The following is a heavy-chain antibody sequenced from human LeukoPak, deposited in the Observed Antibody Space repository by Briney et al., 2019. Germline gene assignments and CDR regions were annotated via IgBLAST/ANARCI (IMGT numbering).Heavy chain of an antibody. CDR1: GFTFSSYS. V-gene: IGHV3-48*04. J-gene: IGHJ4*02. CDR2: ISSSSSTI. Sequence: GGSLRLSCAASGFTFSSYSMNWVRQGPGKGLEWVSYISSSSSTIYYADSVKGRFTISRDNAKNSLYLQMNSLRAEDTAVYYCARDLVVAVAATGDYWGQGTLVTVSS. D-gene: IGHD6-19*01. CDR3: ARDLVVAVAATGDY.